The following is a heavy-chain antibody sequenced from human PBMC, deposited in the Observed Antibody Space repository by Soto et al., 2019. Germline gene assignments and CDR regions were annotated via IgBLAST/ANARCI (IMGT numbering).Heavy chain of an antibody. CDR3: ATRRYSYGYLSY. D-gene: IGHD5-18*01. CDR2: IYYSGST. CDR1: GGSISSGGYY. J-gene: IGHJ4*02. Sequence: SEPLSLTCTVSGGSISSGGYYWSWIRQHPGKGLEWIGYIYYSGSTYYNPSLKSRVTISVDTSKNQFSLKLSSVTAADTAVYYCATRRYSYGYLSYWGQGTLVTVSS. V-gene: IGHV4-31*03.